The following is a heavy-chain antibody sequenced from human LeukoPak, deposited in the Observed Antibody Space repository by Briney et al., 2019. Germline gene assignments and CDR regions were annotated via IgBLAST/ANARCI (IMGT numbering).Heavy chain of an antibody. J-gene: IGHJ6*02. CDR3: ARDCSSTSCYYYYYGMDV. V-gene: IGHV1-18*01. CDR1: GYTFTSYV. Sequence: ASVKVSCKASGYTFTSYVISWVRQAPGQGLGWMGWISAYNGNTNYAQKLQGRVTMSTDTSTSTAYMELRSLRSDDTAVYYCARDCSSTSCYYYYYGMDVWGQGTTVTVSS. D-gene: IGHD2-2*01. CDR2: ISAYNGNT.